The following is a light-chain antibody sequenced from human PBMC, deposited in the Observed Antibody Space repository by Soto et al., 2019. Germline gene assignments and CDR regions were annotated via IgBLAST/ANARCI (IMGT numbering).Light chain of an antibody. Sequence: ETVMTQSPATLSVSPGERATLSCRASQSVSSKLAWYQQKPGQAPRLLMYGASTRATGIPARFSGSGSGTEFTLTISSLQPEDFAVYYCQQYNNWPPWTFGQGTKVEIK. CDR1: QSVSSK. J-gene: IGKJ1*01. V-gene: IGKV3-15*01. CDR3: QQYNNWPPWT. CDR2: GAS.